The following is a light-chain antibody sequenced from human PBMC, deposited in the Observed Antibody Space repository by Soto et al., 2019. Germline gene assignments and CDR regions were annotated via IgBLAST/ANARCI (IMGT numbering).Light chain of an antibody. Sequence: EIVLTQSPGTLSLSPGERATLSCRASQSVSSSYLAWYQQKPGQAPRLLIYGASSRAPGIPDRLSGSGSATDFTLTISRLEPEDFAVYYCQQYGSSPPWTFGQGTKVAIK. CDR1: QSVSSSY. V-gene: IGKV3-20*01. CDR2: GAS. J-gene: IGKJ1*01. CDR3: QQYGSSPPWT.